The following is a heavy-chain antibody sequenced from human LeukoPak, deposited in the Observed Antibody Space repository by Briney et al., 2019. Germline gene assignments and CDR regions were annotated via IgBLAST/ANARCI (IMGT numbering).Heavy chain of an antibody. CDR1: GGTFSSYA. CDR3: VLRDSSGYYSGFRFDY. V-gene: IGHV1-69*13. CDR2: IIPIFGTA. J-gene: IGHJ4*02. Sequence: ASVKVSCKASGGTFSSYAIGWVRQAPGQGLEWMGGIIPIFGTANYAQKFQGRVTITADESTSTAYMELSSLRSEDTAVYYCVLRDSSGYYSGFRFDYWGQGTLVTVSS. D-gene: IGHD3-22*01.